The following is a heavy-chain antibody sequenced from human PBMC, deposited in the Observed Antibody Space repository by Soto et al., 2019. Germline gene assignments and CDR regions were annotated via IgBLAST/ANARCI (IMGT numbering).Heavy chain of an antibody. CDR2: ISPYSGNT. D-gene: IGHD3-16*01. J-gene: IGHJ6*02. CDR1: GYIFVNYG. Sequence: QGQLVQSGDEVKKPGASVKVSCKASGYIFVNYGIAWVRQAPGQGLAWRGWISPYSGNTHSATKVQGRLTMTTDTSTSTAYMDLGSLTSDDTAVYYCVMVDNYVTPTPQDVWGQGTTVTVSS. CDR3: VMVDNYVTPTPQDV. V-gene: IGHV1-18*01.